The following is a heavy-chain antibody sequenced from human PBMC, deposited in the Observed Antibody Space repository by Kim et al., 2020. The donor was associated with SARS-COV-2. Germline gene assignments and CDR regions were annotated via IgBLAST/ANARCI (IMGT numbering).Heavy chain of an antibody. CDR3: MKGGWGWIWDP. CDR1: GFTFTGYA. Sequence: GGSLRLSCTTSGFTFTGYAMSWVRQAPGKGLEWVSSIDGSDGMTYYVDSVKGRFTISRDNSKNTLYLQMSNLRADDTAVYYCMKGGWGWIWDPWGQGTL. J-gene: IGHJ5*02. CDR2: IDGSDGMT. D-gene: IGHD2-2*03. V-gene: IGHV3-23*01.